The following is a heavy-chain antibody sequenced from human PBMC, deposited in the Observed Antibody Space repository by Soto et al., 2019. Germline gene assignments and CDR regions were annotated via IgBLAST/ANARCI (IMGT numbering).Heavy chain of an antibody. V-gene: IGHV1-69*01. D-gene: IGHD5-18*01. Sequence: QVQLVQSGAEVKKPGSSVKVSCKASGGTFSSYAISWVRQAPGQGLEWMGGIIPIFGTANYAQKFQGRVTITADESTSTAYMERSSLRSEDTSVYYCARGSTAMVFLGFFDYWGQGTLVTVSS. J-gene: IGHJ4*02. CDR2: IIPIFGTA. CDR3: ARGSTAMVFLGFFDY. CDR1: GGTFSSYA.